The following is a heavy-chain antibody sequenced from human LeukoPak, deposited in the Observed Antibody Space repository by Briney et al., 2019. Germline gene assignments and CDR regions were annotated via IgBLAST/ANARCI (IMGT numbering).Heavy chain of an antibody. J-gene: IGHJ4*02. CDR3: ARGPTVTTDY. D-gene: IGHD4-17*01. Sequence: SETLSLTCTGTGGSIRGFCWNWIRQPPGKGLEWIGHICDSGSTNYNPSLKSRVTMSVDTSKNQFSLKLRSVTAADTAVYYCARGPTVTTDYWGQGTLVSVSS. CDR2: ICDSGST. CDR1: GGSIRGFC. V-gene: IGHV4-59*01.